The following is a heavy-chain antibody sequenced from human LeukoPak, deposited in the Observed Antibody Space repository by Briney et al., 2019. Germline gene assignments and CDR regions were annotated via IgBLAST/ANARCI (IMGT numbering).Heavy chain of an antibody. CDR3: ARGRVGSLPDY. J-gene: IGHJ4*02. V-gene: IGHV4-59*01. CDR2: ISYTGST. D-gene: IGHD1-26*01. Sequence: SETLSLTCTVSGGSINSDYWSWIRQPPGKGLECIGYISYTGSTNYNPSLKSRVTISVDTSKNHVSLQLSSVTAVDTAVYYCARGRVGSLPDYWGQGTLVTVSS. CDR1: GGSINSDY.